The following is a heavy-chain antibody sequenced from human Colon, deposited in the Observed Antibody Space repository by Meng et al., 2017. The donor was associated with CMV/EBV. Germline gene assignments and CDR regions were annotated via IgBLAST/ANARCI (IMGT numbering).Heavy chain of an antibody. CDR2: IKADGSET. V-gene: IGHV3-7*04. D-gene: IGHD3-16*01. CDR3: VRGHYDGA. CDR1: GLTFASSV. J-gene: IGHJ4*03. Sequence: GGSLRLSCAASGLTFASSVMGWVRQAPGKGLEWVANIKADGSETYYADSVKGRFIISRDNAKNSLYLQMNSLRVEDTAVYFCVRGHYDGAWGHGTLVTVSS.